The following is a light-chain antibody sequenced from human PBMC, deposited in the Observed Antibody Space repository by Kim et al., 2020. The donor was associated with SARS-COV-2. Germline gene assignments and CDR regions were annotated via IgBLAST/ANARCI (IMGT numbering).Light chain of an antibody. CDR2: AAS. CDR3: QQYNSFPVT. J-gene: IGKJ4*01. CDR1: QAINND. Sequence: ASGRDRFTIPCRASQAINNDLAWLQQKPGNAPKSLIYAASTLQSGGPSKFSGSGSGTDFTLTISSLQPEDFATYYCQQYNSFPVTFGGGTKVDIK. V-gene: IGKV1-16*02.